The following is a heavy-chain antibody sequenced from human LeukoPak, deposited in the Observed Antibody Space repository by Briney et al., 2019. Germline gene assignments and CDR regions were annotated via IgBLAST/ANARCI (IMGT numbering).Heavy chain of an antibody. CDR2: IYFSGST. V-gene: IGHV4-31*03. J-gene: IGHJ3*02. Sequence: KASQTLSLTCTVSGGSISSGGHYWSWIRQHPGRGLEWIGYIYFSGSTYYNPSLKSRVTISLDTSKNQFSLKLNSVTAADTAIYYCARNILGSDTFEIWGQGTLVTVSS. D-gene: IGHD7-27*01. CDR1: GGSISSGGHY. CDR3: ARNILGSDTFEI.